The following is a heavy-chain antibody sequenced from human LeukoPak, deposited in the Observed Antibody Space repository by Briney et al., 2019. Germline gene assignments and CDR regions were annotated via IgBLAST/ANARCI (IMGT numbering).Heavy chain of an antibody. Sequence: SGGSLRLSCAASGFTFDDYAMHWVRQAPGKGLEWVSGISWNSGSIGYADSVKGRFTISRDNSKNTLYLQMNSLRAEDTAVYYCARQDGYNLYWGQGTLVTVSS. J-gene: IGHJ4*02. CDR2: ISWNSGSI. CDR3: ARQDGYNLY. D-gene: IGHD5-24*01. V-gene: IGHV3-9*01. CDR1: GFTFDDYA.